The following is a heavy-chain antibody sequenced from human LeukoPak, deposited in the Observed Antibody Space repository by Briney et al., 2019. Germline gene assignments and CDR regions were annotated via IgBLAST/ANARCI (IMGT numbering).Heavy chain of an antibody. V-gene: IGHV3-66*01. D-gene: IGHD3-10*01. CDR2: IYSGGST. CDR1: GFTVSSNY. CDR3: ARVFTMVRVNDAFDI. Sequence: GGSLRLSCAASGFTVSSNYMSWVRQAPGKGLEWVSVIYSGGSTYYADSVKGRFAISRDNSKNTLYLQMNSLRAEDTAVYYCARVFTMVRVNDAFDIWGQGTMVTVSS. J-gene: IGHJ3*02.